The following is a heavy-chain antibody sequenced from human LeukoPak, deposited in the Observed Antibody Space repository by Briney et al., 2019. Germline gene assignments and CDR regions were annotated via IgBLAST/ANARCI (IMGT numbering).Heavy chain of an antibody. CDR1: GFTFSSYN. J-gene: IGHJ4*02. D-gene: IGHD2-2*01. CDR2: ISSSSNTI. V-gene: IGHV3-48*01. CDR3: ARDFCSTTSCRFDY. Sequence: GGSLRLSCAASGFTFSSYNMNWVRQAPGKGLDWVSYISSSSNTIYYADSVKGRFTISRDKAKNSLYLQMNSLRAEDTAVYYCARDFCSTTSCRFDYWGQGTLVTVSS.